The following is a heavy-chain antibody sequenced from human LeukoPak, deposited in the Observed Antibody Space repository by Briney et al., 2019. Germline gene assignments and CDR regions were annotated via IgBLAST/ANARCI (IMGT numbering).Heavy chain of an antibody. CDR1: GFAFNTYT. CDR2: INTKSKTM. V-gene: IGHV3-48*01. CDR3: VRDRNWGFDY. J-gene: IGHJ4*02. D-gene: IGHD7-27*01. Sequence: GGSLRLSCAASGFAFNTYTMNWVRRAPGKGLEWVSFINTKSKTMYYTDSVRGRFTISRDNTKNSLYLQMNSLRAEDTALYYCVRDRNWGFDYWGQGTLVTVSS.